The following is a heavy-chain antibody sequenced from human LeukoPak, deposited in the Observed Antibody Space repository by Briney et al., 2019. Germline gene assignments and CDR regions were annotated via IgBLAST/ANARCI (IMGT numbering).Heavy chain of an antibody. Sequence: ASVKVSCKASGYTLTDYYMHWVRQAPGQGLEWMGRINPDTGGTNSAQRFQGRVTMTRDTSIRTAYMELSSLRSDDTAVYYCAREHLFSGSENYVLHNWFDPWGQGTLVTVSS. J-gene: IGHJ5*02. V-gene: IGHV1-2*02. CDR3: AREHLFSGSENYVLHNWFDP. CDR1: GYTLTDYY. CDR2: INPDTGGT. D-gene: IGHD3-10*01.